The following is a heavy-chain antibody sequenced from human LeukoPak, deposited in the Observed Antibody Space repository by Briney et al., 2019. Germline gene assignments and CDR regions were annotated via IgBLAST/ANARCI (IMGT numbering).Heavy chain of an antibody. Sequence: PGGSLRLSCAASGFPFSSYWMSWVRQAPGKGLEWVANIKQDGGEVFYVDSVKGRFTISRDNAKNSLYLQMNSLRAEDTAVYYCAREDHANYNYWGQGTLATVSS. J-gene: IGHJ4*02. CDR2: IKQDGGEV. D-gene: IGHD4/OR15-4a*01. CDR3: AREDHANYNY. V-gene: IGHV3-7*01. CDR1: GFPFSSYW.